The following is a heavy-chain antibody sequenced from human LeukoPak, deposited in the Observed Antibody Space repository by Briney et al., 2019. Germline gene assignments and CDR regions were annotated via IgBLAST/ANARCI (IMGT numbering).Heavy chain of an antibody. CDR2: FHFSGST. V-gene: IGHV4-39*01. Sequence: KSSETLSLTCSVSGASVTMGSYYWAWIRQPPGKGLEWIGTFHFSGSTYYNPSLKSRVTISVDTSKNSVSLMLRSVTAADTAVYFCARPFQDYDKGTFFYFFGFWGQGILVTVSS. CDR3: ARPFQDYDKGTFFYFFGF. CDR1: GASVTMGSYY. J-gene: IGHJ4*02. D-gene: IGHD3-22*01.